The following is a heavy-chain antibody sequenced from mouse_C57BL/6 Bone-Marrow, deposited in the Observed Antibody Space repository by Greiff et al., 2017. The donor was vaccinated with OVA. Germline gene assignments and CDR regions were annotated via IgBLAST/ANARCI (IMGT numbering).Heavy chain of an antibody. D-gene: IGHD2-4*01. CDR2: ISSGGSYT. V-gene: IGHV5-6*01. CDR1: GFTFSSYG. J-gene: IGHJ2*01. Sequence: EVMLVESGGDLVKPGGYLKLSCAASGFTFSSYGMSWVRQTPDKRLEWVATISSGGSYTYYPDSVKGRFTISRDNAKNTLYLQMSSLKSEDTAMYYCARHDYDGDYFDYWGQGTTLTVSS. CDR3: ARHDYDGDYFDY.